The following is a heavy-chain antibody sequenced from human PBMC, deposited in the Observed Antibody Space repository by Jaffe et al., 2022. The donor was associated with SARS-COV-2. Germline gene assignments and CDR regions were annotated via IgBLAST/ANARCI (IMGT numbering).Heavy chain of an antibody. D-gene: IGHD5-18*01. CDR2: IYYSGST. CDR1: GGSISSYY. V-gene: IGHV4-59*01. J-gene: IGHJ2*01. Sequence: QVQLQESGPGLVKPSETLSLTCTVSGGSISSYYWSWIRQPPGKGLEWIGYIYYSGSTNYNPSLKSRVTISVDTSKNQFSLKLSSVTAADTAVYYCARVGYPLKRNWYFDLWGRGTLVTVSS. CDR3: ARVGYPLKRNWYFDL.